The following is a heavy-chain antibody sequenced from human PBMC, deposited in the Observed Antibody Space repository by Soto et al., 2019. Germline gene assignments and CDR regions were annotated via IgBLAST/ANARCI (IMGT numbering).Heavy chain of an antibody. CDR1: GFTFSSHA. Sequence: HPGGSLRLSCAVSGFTFSSHAMHWVRQAPGKGLEWVSAISGSGGSTYYADSVKGRFTISRDNSKNTLYLQMNSLRAEDTAVYYCAKDRSTYYLVPPFDPWGQGTLVTVSS. D-gene: IGHD3-10*01. J-gene: IGHJ5*02. CDR2: ISGSGGST. V-gene: IGHV3-23*01. CDR3: AKDRSTYYLVPPFDP.